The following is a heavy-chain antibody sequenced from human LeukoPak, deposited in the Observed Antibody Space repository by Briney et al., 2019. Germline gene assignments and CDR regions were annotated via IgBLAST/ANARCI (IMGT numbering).Heavy chain of an antibody. V-gene: IGHV3-48*01. CDR3: ARSSGWYHRGPDYYYYYMDV. J-gene: IGHJ6*03. D-gene: IGHD6-19*01. CDR2: ISSSSSTI. Sequence: GGSLRLSRAASGFTFSSYSMNWVRQAPGKGLEWVSYISSSSSTIYYADSVKGRFTISRDNAKNSLYLQMNSLRAEDTAVYYCARSSGWYHRGPDYYYYYMDVWGKGTTVTVSS. CDR1: GFTFSSYS.